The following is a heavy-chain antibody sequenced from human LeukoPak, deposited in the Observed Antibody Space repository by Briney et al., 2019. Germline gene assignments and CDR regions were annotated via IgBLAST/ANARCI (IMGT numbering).Heavy chain of an antibody. CDR1: GFTFDDYG. J-gene: IGHJ4*02. D-gene: IGHD1-14*01. CDR2: ISGSAGST. V-gene: IGHV3-23*01. Sequence: PGESLRLSCAASGFTFDDYGMSWVRQAPGKGLEWVSGISGSAGSTYYADSVKGRFTISRDNSRNTLYLQMNSLRADDTAVYYCARRNLGYYFDYWGQGTLVTVSS. CDR3: ARRNLGYYFDY.